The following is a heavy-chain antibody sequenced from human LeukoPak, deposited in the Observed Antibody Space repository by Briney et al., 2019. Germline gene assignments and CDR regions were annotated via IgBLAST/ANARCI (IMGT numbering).Heavy chain of an antibody. D-gene: IGHD3-16*01. Sequence: PGGSLRLSCAASGFTFSSYAMSWVRQAPGKGLEWVSVIYSGGSTYYADSVKGRFTISRDNSKNTLYLQMNSLRAEDTAVYYCARDGAPYDAFDIWGQGTMVTVSS. CDR1: GFTFSSYA. V-gene: IGHV3-53*01. CDR3: ARDGAPYDAFDI. CDR2: IYSGGST. J-gene: IGHJ3*02.